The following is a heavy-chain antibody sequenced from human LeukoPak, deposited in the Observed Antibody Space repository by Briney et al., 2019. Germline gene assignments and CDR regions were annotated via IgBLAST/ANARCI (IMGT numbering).Heavy chain of an antibody. CDR1: GFTVSSNY. J-gene: IGHJ6*03. CDR3: ARVSVAGTYYMDV. Sequence: GGSLRLSCAASGFTVSSNYMSWVRQAPGKGLEWVSVIYSGGSTYYADSVKGRFTISRDNSKNTLYLQTNSLRAEDTAVYYCARVSVAGTYYMDVWGRGTTVTISS. V-gene: IGHV3-66*01. CDR2: IYSGGST. D-gene: IGHD6-19*01.